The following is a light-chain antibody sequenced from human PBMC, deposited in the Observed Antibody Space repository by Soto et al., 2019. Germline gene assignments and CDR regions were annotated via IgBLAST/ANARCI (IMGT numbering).Light chain of an antibody. J-gene: IGKJ1*01. CDR3: QQYGSSGT. CDR1: ESVYSS. Sequence: EIVLTQSPATLSLSPGERATLSCRARESVYSSLAWYQQTPGQAPRLLIYGASNRATGIPDRFSGSGSGTDFTLTISRLEPEDFAVYYCQQYGSSGTFGQGTKVDIK. CDR2: GAS. V-gene: IGKV3-20*01.